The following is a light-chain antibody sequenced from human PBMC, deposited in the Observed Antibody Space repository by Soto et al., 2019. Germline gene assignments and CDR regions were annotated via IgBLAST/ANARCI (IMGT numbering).Light chain of an antibody. Sequence: EIGLTQSPGTLSLSPGERATLSCRARQSVASRNLAWYQQKSGQAPRLLIYGASSRAIHTPDRFSGSGSGTDFTLTISGLEPEDFAVYYCQHFGNSLWTFGQGTKVEI. J-gene: IGKJ1*01. CDR3: QHFGNSLWT. CDR1: QSVASRN. V-gene: IGKV3-20*01. CDR2: GAS.